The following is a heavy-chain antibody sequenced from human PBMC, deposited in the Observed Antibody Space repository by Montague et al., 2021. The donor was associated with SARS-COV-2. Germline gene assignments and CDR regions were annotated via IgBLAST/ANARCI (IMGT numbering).Heavy chain of an antibody. CDR3: AHKRSGWPIEFGY. J-gene: IGHJ4*02. CDR1: GGSISSYYWG. V-gene: IGHV2-5*01. Sequence: TLSLTCTVSGGSISSYYWGWIRQPPGKALECLALIYWNDDKRYSPSLKNRLTVTKDTSKNQVVLTMTNMDPVDTATYYCAHKRSGWPIEFGYWGQGALVTVSS. CDR2: IYWNDDK. D-gene: IGHD6-19*01.